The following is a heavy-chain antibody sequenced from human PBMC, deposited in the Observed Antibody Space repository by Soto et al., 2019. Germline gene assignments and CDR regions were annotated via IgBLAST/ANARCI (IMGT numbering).Heavy chain of an antibody. V-gene: IGHV3-33*01. D-gene: IGHD5-18*01. Sequence: GGSLRLSCAASGFTFSSYGMHWVRQAPGKGLEWVAVIWYDGSNKYYADSVKGRFTISRDNSKNTLYLQMNSLRAEDTAVYYCARDHSPTYYYYGMDVWGQGTTVTVSS. J-gene: IGHJ6*02. CDR3: ARDHSPTYYYYGMDV. CDR1: GFTFSSYG. CDR2: IWYDGSNK.